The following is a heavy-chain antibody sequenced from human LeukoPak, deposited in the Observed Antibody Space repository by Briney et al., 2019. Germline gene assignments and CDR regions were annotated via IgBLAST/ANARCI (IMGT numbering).Heavy chain of an antibody. Sequence: GGSLRLSCAASGFTFDDYAMHWVRQAPGKGLEWVSLISWDGGSTYYADSVKGRFTISRDNSKNSLYLQMNSLRAEDTALYYCAKDIDGSGSHYGYFDYWGQGTLVTVSS. V-gene: IGHV3-43D*04. D-gene: IGHD3-10*01. CDR1: GFTFDDYA. CDR3: AKDIDGSGSHYGYFDY. J-gene: IGHJ4*02. CDR2: ISWDGGST.